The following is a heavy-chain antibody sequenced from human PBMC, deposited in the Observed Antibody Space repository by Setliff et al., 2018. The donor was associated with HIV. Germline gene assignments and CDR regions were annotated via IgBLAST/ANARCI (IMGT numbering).Heavy chain of an antibody. D-gene: IGHD3-10*01. J-gene: IGHJ4*02. CDR3: ARRGVVGWGYYSSPIFDY. CDR2: IYTSGST. CDR1: GGSISSYY. V-gene: IGHV4-4*09. Sequence: PSETLSLTCTVSGGSISSYYWSWIRQPPGKGLEWIGYIYTSGSTNYNPSLESRVTISVDTSKNQFSLKLSSVTAADTAVYYCARRGVVGWGYYSSPIFDYWGQGTLVTVSS.